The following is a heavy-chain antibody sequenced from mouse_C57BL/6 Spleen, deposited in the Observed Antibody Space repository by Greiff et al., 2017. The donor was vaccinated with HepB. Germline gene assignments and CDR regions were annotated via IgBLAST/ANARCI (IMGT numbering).Heavy chain of an antibody. CDR2: ISSGSSTI. CDR3: ARDYGWYFDV. J-gene: IGHJ1*03. V-gene: IGHV5-17*01. CDR1: GFTFSDYG. Sequence: DVHLVESGGGLVKPGGSLKLSCAASGFTFSDYGMHWVRQAPEKGLEWVAYISSGSSTIYYADTVKGRFTISRDNAKNTLFLQMTSLRSEDTAMYYCARDYGWYFDVWGTGTTVTVSS. D-gene: IGHD1-1*01.